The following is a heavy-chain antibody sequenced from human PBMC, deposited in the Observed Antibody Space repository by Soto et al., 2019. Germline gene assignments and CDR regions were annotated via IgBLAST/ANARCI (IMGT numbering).Heavy chain of an antibody. CDR1: GYTFTGHY. D-gene: IGHD1-26*01. CDR3: GRGRSGQIVVFF. J-gene: IGHJ4*02. CDR2: IVPESGAT. V-gene: IGHV1-2*02. Sequence: ASVKVSCKASGYTFTGHYIHWVRQAPEQGPEWMGEIVPESGATRYAQKFQGRVTMTRDTSITTVYMELKNLSPDDTAVYYCGRGRSGQIVVFFWGQGTPVTVSS.